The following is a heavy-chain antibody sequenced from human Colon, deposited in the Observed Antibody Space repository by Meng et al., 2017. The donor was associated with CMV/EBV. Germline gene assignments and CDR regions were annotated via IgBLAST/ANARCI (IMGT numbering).Heavy chain of an antibody. V-gene: IGHV3-30*02. CDR2: TRYHGRET. Sequence: GGSLRLSCATFGFTFSNYDIHWVRQAPGKELEWVACTRYHGRETYYADSVTGRFTISRDKSKNTVFLQMNSLRPEDTAVYYCAKDLIEPEVWGQGTLVTVSS. CDR3: AKDLIEPEV. J-gene: IGHJ4*02. D-gene: IGHD2/OR15-2a*01. CDR1: GFTFSNYD.